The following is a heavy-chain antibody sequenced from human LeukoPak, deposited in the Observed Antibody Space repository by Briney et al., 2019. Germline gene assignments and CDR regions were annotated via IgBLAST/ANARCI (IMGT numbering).Heavy chain of an antibody. CDR3: AREYCSSTSCYFDY. V-gene: IGHV4-59*13. CDR2: IYYSGST. CDR1: GGSISTYY. J-gene: IGHJ4*02. D-gene: IGHD2-2*01. Sequence: SETLSLTCTVSGGSISTYYWSWIRQSPGKGLEWIGYIYYSGSTNYNHSLKSRVTISVATSKNQFSLKLSSVTAADTAVYYCAREYCSSTSCYFDYWGQGTLVTVSS.